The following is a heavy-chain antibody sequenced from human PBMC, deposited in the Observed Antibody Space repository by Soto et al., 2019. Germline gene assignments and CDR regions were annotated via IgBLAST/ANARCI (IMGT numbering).Heavy chain of an antibody. CDR3: AREAGRDSSGYYSSRYYFDY. V-gene: IGHV4-59*01. CDR2: IYYSGST. J-gene: IGHJ4*02. Sequence: PSETLSLTCTVSGGSISSYYWSWIRQPPGKGLEWIGYIYYSGSTNYNPSLKSRVTISVDTSKNQFSLKLSSVTAADTAVYYCAREAGRDSSGYYSSRYYFDYWGQGTLVTVSS. CDR1: GGSISSYY. D-gene: IGHD3-22*01.